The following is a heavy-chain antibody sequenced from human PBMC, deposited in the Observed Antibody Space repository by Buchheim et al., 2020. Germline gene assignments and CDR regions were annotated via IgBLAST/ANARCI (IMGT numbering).Heavy chain of an antibody. CDR2: IYAIGSSST. CDR1: GDSIRSPNYY. J-gene: IGHJ5*01. Sequence: QVQLQESGPGLVKPSQTLSLTCTVSGDSIRSPNYYWRWIRQPAGRGLEWIGHIYAIGSSSTKYSPSLQIRVTISVATSQNQFSLKLTSVTAADTAMYYCARLPTGSAWFDSWGQG. CDR3: ARLPTGSAWFDS. V-gene: IGHV4-61*02.